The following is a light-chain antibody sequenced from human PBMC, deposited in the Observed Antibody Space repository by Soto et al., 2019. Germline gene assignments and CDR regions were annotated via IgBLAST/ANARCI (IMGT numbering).Light chain of an antibody. V-gene: IGLV2-8*01. Sequence: QSVLTQPPSASGSPGQSVTISCTGTSSDVGGYNYVSWYQQHPGRAPKLMIYEVSKRPSGVPDRFSGSKSGNTASLTVSGXXAXDEXDYYCSSYAGTHIVFGIGTKVTVL. CDR2: EVS. CDR1: SSDVGGYNY. CDR3: SSYAGTHIV. J-gene: IGLJ1*01.